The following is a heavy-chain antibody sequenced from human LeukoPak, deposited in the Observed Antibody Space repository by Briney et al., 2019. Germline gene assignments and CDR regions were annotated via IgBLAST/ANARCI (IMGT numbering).Heavy chain of an antibody. J-gene: IGHJ6*02. Sequence: GGSLRLSCAASGLTFSSYAMHWVRQAPGKGLEWVAVISYDGSNKYYADSVKGRFTISRDNSKNTLYLQMNSLRAEDTAVYYCARGVGVAADRYYYYYYGMDVWGQGTTVTVSS. CDR2: ISYDGSNK. CDR3: ARGVGVAADRYYYYYYGMDV. D-gene: IGHD6-13*01. V-gene: IGHV3-30-3*01. CDR1: GLTFSSYA.